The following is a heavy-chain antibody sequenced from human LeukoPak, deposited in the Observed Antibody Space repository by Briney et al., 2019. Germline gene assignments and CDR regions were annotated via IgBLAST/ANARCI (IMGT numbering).Heavy chain of an antibody. CDR3: AGLVGRYSSGLYYYYFDY. D-gene: IGHD3-22*01. CDR2: MYLSGTT. Sequence: SETLSLTCAVSGDSINSLDLWSWVRQPPGKGLEWIGEMYLSGTTHSNPSVKSRVTISIDKSKNQFFLNLSSVTAADTAVYYCAGLVGRYSSGLYYYYFDYWGQGTLATVSS. V-gene: IGHV4-4*02. J-gene: IGHJ4*02. CDR1: GDSINSLDL.